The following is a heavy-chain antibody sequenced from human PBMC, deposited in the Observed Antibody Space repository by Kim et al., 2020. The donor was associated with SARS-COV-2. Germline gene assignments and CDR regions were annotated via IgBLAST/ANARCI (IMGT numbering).Heavy chain of an antibody. V-gene: IGHV3-30*01. D-gene: IGHD3-16*02. CDR3: ASAAGGSYRSAFDI. Sequence: YAASGKDRFTISRDNSKNTLYLQMNSLRAEDTAVYYCASAAGGSYRSAFDIWGQGTMVTVSS. J-gene: IGHJ3*02.